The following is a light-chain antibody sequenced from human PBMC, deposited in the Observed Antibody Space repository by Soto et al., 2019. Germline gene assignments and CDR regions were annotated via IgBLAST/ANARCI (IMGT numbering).Light chain of an antibody. V-gene: IGLV2-14*01. CDR3: SSYTTNITPVV. Sequence: QSALTQPASVSGSPGQSITISCTGTSGDIGGYNYVSWYQQHPGKAPKLLISEVTNRPSGVSNRFSSSKSGNTASLTISGLQAEDEADYYCSSYTTNITPVVFGGGTKLPS. CDR2: EVT. CDR1: SGDIGGYNY. J-gene: IGLJ2*01.